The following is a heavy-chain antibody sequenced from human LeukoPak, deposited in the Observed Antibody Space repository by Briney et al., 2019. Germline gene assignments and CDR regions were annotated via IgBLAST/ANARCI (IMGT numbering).Heavy chain of an antibody. CDR3: ARGVYCSSTSCYTTPYYYMDV. V-gene: IGHV4-4*07. CDR2: IHTSGST. CDR1: GGSISGYY. Sequence: SETLSLTCTVSGGSISGYYWSWIRQPTGKGLEWIGRIHTSGSTNYNPSLKSRVSMSLDTPKNQFSLKLSSVTAADTAVYYCARGVYCSSTSCYTTPYYYMDVWGKGTTVTVSS. D-gene: IGHD2-2*02. J-gene: IGHJ6*03.